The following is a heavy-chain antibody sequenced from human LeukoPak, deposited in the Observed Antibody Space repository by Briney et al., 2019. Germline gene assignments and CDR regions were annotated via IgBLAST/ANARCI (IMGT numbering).Heavy chain of an antibody. CDR2: IIPNNGGT. Sequence: ASVKVSCKTSGYTFTGYYMHWVRQAPGQGLEWMGWIIPNNGGTNYAQKFQGRVTMTRDTSISTAFMELSRLRSDDTAVYYCARSLYSSGTDFDYWGQGTLVTVSS. J-gene: IGHJ4*02. D-gene: IGHD6-19*01. V-gene: IGHV1-2*02. CDR3: ARSLYSSGTDFDY. CDR1: GYTFTGYY.